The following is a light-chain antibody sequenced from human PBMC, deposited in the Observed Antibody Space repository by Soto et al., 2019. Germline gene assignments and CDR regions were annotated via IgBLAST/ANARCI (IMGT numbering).Light chain of an antibody. CDR1: QSVSSD. J-gene: IGKJ2*01. V-gene: IGKV3-15*01. CDR3: QHYHGWPFT. Sequence: EILVTQSPATLSVSSGERATLSCRASQSVSSDLAWYQHHPGQAPRLLIYGASTRVTGTPPRFSGSGSGTEFTLTITSLQAEDFAVYYCQHYHGWPFTFGQGTKLEMK. CDR2: GAS.